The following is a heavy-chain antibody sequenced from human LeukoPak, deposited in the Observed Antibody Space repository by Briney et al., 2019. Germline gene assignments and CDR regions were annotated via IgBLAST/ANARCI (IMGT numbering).Heavy chain of an antibody. CDR1: GGSISSYY. CDR3: ARHKRVPFDIVVVVAAIDY. J-gene: IGHJ4*02. Sequence: SETLSLTCTVSGGSISSYYWSWIRQPPGKGLEWIGYIYYGGSTNYNPSLKSRVTISVDTSKNQFSLKLSSVTAADTAVYYCARHKRVPFDIVVVVAAIDYWGQGTLVTVSS. V-gene: IGHV4-59*08. CDR2: IYYGGST. D-gene: IGHD2-15*01.